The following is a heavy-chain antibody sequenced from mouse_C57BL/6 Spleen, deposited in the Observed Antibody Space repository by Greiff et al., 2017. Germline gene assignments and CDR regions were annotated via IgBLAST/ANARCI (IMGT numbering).Heavy chain of an antibody. CDR1: GFTFSDYG. J-gene: IGHJ4*01. D-gene: IGHD1-1*01. CDR2: ISSGSSTI. V-gene: IGHV5-17*01. CDR3: ARLYYYGSSAYAMDY. Sequence: EVMLVESGGGLVKPGGSLKLSCAASGFTFSDYGMHWVRQAPEKGLEWVAYISSGSSTIYYADTVKGRFTISRDNAKNTLFLQMTSLRSEDTAMYYCARLYYYGSSAYAMDYWGQGTSVTVSS.